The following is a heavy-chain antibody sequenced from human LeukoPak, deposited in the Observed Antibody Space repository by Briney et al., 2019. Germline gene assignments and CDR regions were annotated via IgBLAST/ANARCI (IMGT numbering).Heavy chain of an antibody. J-gene: IGHJ2*01. CDR3: ARHPTPFTDYWYFDL. CDR1: GYNFTTYW. CDR2: IYPGDSDT. Sequence: GESLKISCKASGYNFTTYWIGWVRQMPGKGLEWMGIIYPGDSDTRYSPSFQGQVTISADKSVSAAYLRWSSLKASDTAMYYCARHPTPFTDYWYFDLWGRGTLVTVSS. D-gene: IGHD2/OR15-2a*01. V-gene: IGHV5-51*01.